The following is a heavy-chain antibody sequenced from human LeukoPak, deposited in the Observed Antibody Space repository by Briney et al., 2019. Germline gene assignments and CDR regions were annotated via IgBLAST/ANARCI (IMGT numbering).Heavy chain of an antibody. J-gene: IGHJ4*02. CDR1: GGTFSSYA. D-gene: IGHD6-13*01. V-gene: IGHV1-69*13. CDR2: IIPIFGTE. CDR3: SRAQQGAAGSGIDY. Sequence: SVPVSCQASGGTFSSYAISWVRQAPAQGLEWMGGIIPIFGTENYPQQFQGRVTITADGSTSTAYMELSSLRCEDTAVYYCSRAQQGAAGSGIDYWGQGTLVTVSS.